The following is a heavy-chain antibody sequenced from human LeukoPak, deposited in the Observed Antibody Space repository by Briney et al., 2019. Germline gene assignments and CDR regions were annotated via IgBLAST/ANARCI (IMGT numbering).Heavy chain of an antibody. CDR1: GFMFSKTG. CDR3: ARDLYITGTTSHFDY. J-gene: IGHJ4*02. CDR2: IWYDGSNK. V-gene: IGHV3-33*08. D-gene: IGHD1-7*01. Sequence: GGSLRLSCAASGFMFSKTGVHWVRQAPGKGLEWVAVIWYDGSNKYYADSVKGRFTISRDNSKNTLYLQMNSLRAEDTAVYYCARDLYITGTTSHFDYWGQGTLVTVSS.